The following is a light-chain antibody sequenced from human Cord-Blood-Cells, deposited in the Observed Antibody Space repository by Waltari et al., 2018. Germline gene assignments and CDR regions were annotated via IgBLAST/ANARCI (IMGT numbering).Light chain of an antibody. J-gene: IGLJ2*01. CDR1: SSNIGAGYD. V-gene: IGLV1-40*01. Sequence: QSVLTQPPSVSGAPGQRVTISCPGSSSNIGAGYDVHWYQQLPGTAPKLLIYGNSNRPSGVPDRFSGSNSGTSASLAITGLQAEDEADYYCQSYDSISVVFGGGTKLTVL. CDR2: GNS. CDR3: QSYDSISVV.